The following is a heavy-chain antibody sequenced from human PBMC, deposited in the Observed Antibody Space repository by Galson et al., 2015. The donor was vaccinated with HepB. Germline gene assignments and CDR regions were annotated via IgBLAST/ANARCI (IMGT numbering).Heavy chain of an antibody. D-gene: IGHD6-13*01. J-gene: IGHJ6*02. V-gene: IGHV1-69*06. Sequence: SVKVSCKASGGTFSSYAISWVRQAPGQGLEWMGGIIPIFGTANYAQKFQGRVTITADKSTSTAHMELSSLRSEDTAVYYCARGGFGAAAGRGCYYYGMDVWGQGTTVTVSS. CDR1: GGTFSSYA. CDR3: ARGGFGAAAGRGCYYYGMDV. CDR2: IIPIFGTA.